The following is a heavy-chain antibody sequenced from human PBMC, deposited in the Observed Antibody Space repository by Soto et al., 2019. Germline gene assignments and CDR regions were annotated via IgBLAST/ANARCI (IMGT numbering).Heavy chain of an antibody. CDR3: ARDLVSGSDFWRAYNGGYFDY. J-gene: IGHJ4*02. CDR2: ISPYNGNT. CDR1: GYTFRNYG. Sequence: QVQLVQSGAEVKRPGASVKVSCKASGYTFRNYGITWVRQAPGQGLEWMAWISPYNGNTNYAQDLQRRVTMTTDTSTSTAYMELRSLTSEDTAMYYCARDLVSGSDFWRAYNGGYFDYWGQGTLVTVSS. V-gene: IGHV1-18*01. D-gene: IGHD3-3*01.